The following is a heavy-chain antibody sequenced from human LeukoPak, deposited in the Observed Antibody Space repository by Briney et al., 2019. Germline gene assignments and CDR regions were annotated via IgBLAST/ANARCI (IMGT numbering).Heavy chain of an antibody. CDR3: ARVFLKAYCGGDCYGHYFDY. J-gene: IGHJ4*02. Sequence: ASVNVSCKASGYTFTGYYMHWVRQAPGQGLEWMGWINPNSGGTNYAQKFQGRVTMTRDTSISTAYMELSRLRSDDTAVYYCARVFLKAYCGGDCYGHYFDYWGQGTLVTVSS. CDR2: INPNSGGT. D-gene: IGHD2-21*02. CDR1: GYTFTGYY. V-gene: IGHV1-2*02.